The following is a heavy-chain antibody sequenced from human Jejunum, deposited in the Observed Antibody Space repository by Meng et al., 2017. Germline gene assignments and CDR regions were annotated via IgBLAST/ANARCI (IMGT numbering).Heavy chain of an antibody. J-gene: IGHJ4*02. CDR3: ARCYFDGSGRFDY. CDR2: VGYDGSGQ. CDR1: GFSLGSFA. D-gene: IGHD3-22*01. V-gene: IGHV3-33*08. Sequence: SLKISCVASGFSLGSFAMQWARQPPGKGLEWVAVVGYDGSGQDYADSVKGRFIISRDNSKNTLYLEMNSLRVEDTAIYYCARCYFDGSGRFDYWGQGTLVTVSS.